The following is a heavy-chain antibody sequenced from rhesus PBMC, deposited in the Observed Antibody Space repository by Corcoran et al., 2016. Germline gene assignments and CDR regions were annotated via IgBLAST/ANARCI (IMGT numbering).Heavy chain of an antibody. CDR3: ARDNWGDYEVFDY. Sequence: QVQLQESGPGVVKSSETLSLTCAVSGGSISDSYRWSWIRQPPRKGLEWIGYIYGSSTSTNYNPSLKSRVTISKDTSKNQFSLKLSSVTAADTAVYYCARDNWGDYEVFDYWGQGVLVTVSS. CDR1: GGSISDSYR. J-gene: IGHJ4*01. V-gene: IGHV4S10*01. D-gene: IGHD3-34*01. CDR2: IYGSSTST.